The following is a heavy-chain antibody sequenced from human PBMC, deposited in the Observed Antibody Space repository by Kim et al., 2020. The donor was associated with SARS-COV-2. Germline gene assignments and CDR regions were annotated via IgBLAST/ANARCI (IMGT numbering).Heavy chain of an antibody. V-gene: IGHV2-70*11. CDR2: IDWDDDI. J-gene: IGHJ4*02. CDR3: ARISPRDGYKYIDF. D-gene: IGHD5-12*01. Sequence: SGPTLVNPTQTLTLTCSFSGFSLSTSGMCVSWIRQPPGKALEWLARIDWDDDIYYTTSLRTRLTISKDTSKNQVVLTMTNMDPVDTATYFCARISPRDGYKYIDFWGQGTLVTVSS. CDR1: GFSLSTSGMC.